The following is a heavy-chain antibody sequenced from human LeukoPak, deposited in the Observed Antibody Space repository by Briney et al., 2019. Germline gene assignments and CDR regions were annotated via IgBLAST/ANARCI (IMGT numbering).Heavy chain of an antibody. CDR1: GFTFSSYG. CDR2: ISGSGGST. CDR3: AKERVPYGDYSYYFDY. Sequence: PGGSLRLSCAASGFTFSSYGMSWVRQAPGKGLEWVSAISGSGGSTYYADSVKGRFTISRDNSKNTLYLQMNSLRAEDTAVYYCAKERVPYGDYSYYFDYWGQGTLVTVSS. J-gene: IGHJ4*02. D-gene: IGHD4-17*01. V-gene: IGHV3-23*01.